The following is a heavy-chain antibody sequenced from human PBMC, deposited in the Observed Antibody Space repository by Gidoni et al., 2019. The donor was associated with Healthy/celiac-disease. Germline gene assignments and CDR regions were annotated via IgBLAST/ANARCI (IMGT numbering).Heavy chain of an antibody. Sequence: EVQLVESGGGLVQPGRSLRLSCAASGFTFDDYAMPWVRQAPGKGLEWVSGISWNSGSIGYADSVKGRFTISRDNAKNSLYLQMNSLRAEDTALYYCAKDLLRKGVGWFDPWGQGTLVTVSS. J-gene: IGHJ5*02. V-gene: IGHV3-9*01. CDR3: AKDLLRKGVGWFDP. D-gene: IGHD1-26*01. CDR1: GFTFDDYA. CDR2: ISWNSGSI.